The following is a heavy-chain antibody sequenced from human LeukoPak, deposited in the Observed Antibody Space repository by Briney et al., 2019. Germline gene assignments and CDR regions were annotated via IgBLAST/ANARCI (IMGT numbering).Heavy chain of an antibody. CDR2: IYYSGST. CDR1: GGSISSSSYY. CDR3: ARNPLYYYYMDV. Sequence: SETLSLTCTVSGGSISSSSYYWGWIRQPPGKGLEWIGSIYYSGSTYYNPSLKSRVTISVDTSKNQFSLKLSSVTAADTAVYYCARNPLYYYYMDVWGKGTTVIVSS. J-gene: IGHJ6*03. V-gene: IGHV4-39*01.